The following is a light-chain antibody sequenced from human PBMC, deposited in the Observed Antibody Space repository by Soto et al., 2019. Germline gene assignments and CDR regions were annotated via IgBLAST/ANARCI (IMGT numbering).Light chain of an antibody. CDR3: HTYNTYSLHT. CDR2: DAS. J-gene: IGKJ2*01. Sequence: IRMTQSPSSFSASTGDRITITCRASQSVSRRLAWYQQKPGKAPKLLIYDASSLDSGVPSRFSGRGSGTEFTLTISSLQPDDCATYYCHTYNTYSLHTFGQGTKVDIK. V-gene: IGKV1-5*01. CDR1: QSVSRR.